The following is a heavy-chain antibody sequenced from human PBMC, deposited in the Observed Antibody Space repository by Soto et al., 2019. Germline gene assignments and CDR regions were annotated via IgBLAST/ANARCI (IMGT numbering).Heavy chain of an antibody. Sequence: QVQLVESGGGVVQPGRSLRLSCAASGFTFSSYAMHWVRQAPGKGLEWVAVISYDGSNKYYADSVKGRFTISRDNSKNTLYLQMNSLRAEDTAVYYCARTIAARSYLGQGTLVTVSS. V-gene: IGHV3-30-3*01. CDR2: ISYDGSNK. J-gene: IGHJ4*02. CDR3: ARTIAARSY. D-gene: IGHD6-6*01. CDR1: GFTFSSYA.